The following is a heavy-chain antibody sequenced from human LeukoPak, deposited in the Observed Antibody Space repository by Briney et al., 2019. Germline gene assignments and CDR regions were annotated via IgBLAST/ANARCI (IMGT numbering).Heavy chain of an antibody. CDR2: IYPGDSDT. CDR1: GYSFTSYW. D-gene: IGHD3-22*01. CDR3: ARPDYDSSGYYGGSIDP. V-gene: IGHV5-51*01. Sequence: GESLKISCKGSGYSFTSYWIGWVRQMPGKGLEWTGIIYPGDSDTRYSPSFQGQVTISADKSISTAYLQWSSLKASDTAMYYCARPDYDSSGYYGGSIDPWGQGTLVTVSS. J-gene: IGHJ5*02.